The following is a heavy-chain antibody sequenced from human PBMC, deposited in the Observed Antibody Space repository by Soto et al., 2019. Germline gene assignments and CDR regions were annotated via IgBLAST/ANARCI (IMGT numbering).Heavy chain of an antibody. CDR3: ARGWGYDSNDYYYAY. D-gene: IGHD3-22*01. J-gene: IGHJ4*02. CDR1: GGTFSRQA. Sequence: QVQLVESGAEVGKPGASVKVSCKGSGGTFSRQAISWGRQAPGQGLEWMGGIIPIFGTANHAQKFQGRVTIIADESTSTVYMELSSLRSEDTAMYYCARGWGYDSNDYYYAYWGQGTLVIVSS. V-gene: IGHV1-69*01. CDR2: IIPIFGTA.